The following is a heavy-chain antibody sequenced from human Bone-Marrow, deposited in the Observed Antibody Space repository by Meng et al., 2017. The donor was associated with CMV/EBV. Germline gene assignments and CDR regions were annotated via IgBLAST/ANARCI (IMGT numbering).Heavy chain of an antibody. J-gene: IGHJ4*02. CDR2: IDPGDSYT. Sequence: ISCKGSGYSCTRYWISWVRQMPGKGLEWMGRIDPGDSYTNYSPSFQGHVTISVDKSSSTAYLQWSSLKASDTAMYYCARHGLTTVGDFWGQGTLVTVSS. CDR3: ARHGLTTVGDF. D-gene: IGHD4-23*01. V-gene: IGHV5-10-1*01. CDR1: GYSCTRYW.